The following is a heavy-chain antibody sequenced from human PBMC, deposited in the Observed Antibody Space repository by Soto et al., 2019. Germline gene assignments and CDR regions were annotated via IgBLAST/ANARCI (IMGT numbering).Heavy chain of an antibody. CDR3: ARGAPAAFHI. CDR1: GYSFTTYN. J-gene: IGHJ3*02. V-gene: IGHV1-46*01. CDR2: VNPSSGTT. Sequence: QVQLVQSGAEVKKPGASVKVSCKASGYSFTTYNIHWVRQAPGQGLEWMGVVNPSSGTTSYAQQFQGGVTVTRDTSPSTVYMELSSLRSEAAAVYSCARGAPAAFHIWGQGTMVTVSS.